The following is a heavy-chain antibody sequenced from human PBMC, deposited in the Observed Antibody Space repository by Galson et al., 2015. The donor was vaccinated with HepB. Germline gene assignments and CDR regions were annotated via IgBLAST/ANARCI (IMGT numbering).Heavy chain of an antibody. V-gene: IGHV2-5*02. CDR2: IYWDDDK. Sequence: PALVKPTQTLTLPCTFSGFSLSTTGMGVGWIRQTPEKALEWLAVIYWDDDKRYNPSLESRLAISKDTSKNQVVLTVTNTDPVDTATYFCARRGDGSNGNWIGGYLDYWGQGTLVTVSS. CDR3: ARRGDGSNGNWIGGYLDY. J-gene: IGHJ4*02. D-gene: IGHD1-1*01. CDR1: GFSLSTTGMG.